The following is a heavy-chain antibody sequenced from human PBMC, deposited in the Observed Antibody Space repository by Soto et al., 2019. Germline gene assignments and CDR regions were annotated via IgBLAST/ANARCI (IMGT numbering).Heavy chain of an antibody. D-gene: IGHD3-10*01. CDR2: ISSSSSYI. CDR3: ARDRGGDLKAFDI. V-gene: IGHV3-21*01. J-gene: IGHJ3*02. Sequence: EVQLVESGGGLVKPGGSLRLSCAASGFTFSSYSMNWVRQAPGKGLEWVSLISSSSSYIYYADSVKGRFTISRDNAKNSLYLQMKGPRAGDTAVYYCARDRGGDLKAFDIWGQGTMVTVSS. CDR1: GFTFSSYS.